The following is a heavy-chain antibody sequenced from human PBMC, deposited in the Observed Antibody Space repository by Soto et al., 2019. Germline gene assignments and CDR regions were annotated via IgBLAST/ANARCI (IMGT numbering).Heavy chain of an antibody. D-gene: IGHD6-6*01. CDR3: ATVGRSSDSNYYYYYMDV. CDR2: FDPEDGET. V-gene: IGHV1-24*01. Sequence: PSMKVSCKVSGYTLTELSMHWVRQAPGKGLEWMGGFDPEDGETIYAQKFQGRVTMTEDTSTDTAYMELSSLRSEDTAVCYCATVGRSSDSNYYYYYMDVWGKGTTVTVSS. J-gene: IGHJ6*03. CDR1: GYTLTELS.